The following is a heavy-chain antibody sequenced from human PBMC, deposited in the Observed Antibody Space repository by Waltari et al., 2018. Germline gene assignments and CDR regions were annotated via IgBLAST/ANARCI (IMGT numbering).Heavy chain of an antibody. CDR3: ARDFESRGYDI. CDR1: GDTFTTYG. V-gene: IGHV7-4-1*02. D-gene: IGHD3-22*01. J-gene: IGHJ3*02. CDR2: INTDSGNP. Sequence: QVQPVQSGPELKRPGASVRESCKDYGDTFTTYGINWVRQAPGQGLEWLGWINTDSGNPTYAQGFTGRLVFSLDTSVSTAYLQISSLKPEDTAIYYCARDFESRGYDIWGQGTLVTVSS.